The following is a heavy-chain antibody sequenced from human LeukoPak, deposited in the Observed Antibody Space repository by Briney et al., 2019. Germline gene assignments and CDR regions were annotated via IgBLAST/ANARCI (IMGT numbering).Heavy chain of an antibody. CDR2: ISYDGSNK. CDR3: ARGSEEYCGGDCFDFDY. CDR1: GFTFSSYA. V-gene: IGHV3-30-3*01. Sequence: GGSLRLSCAASGFTFSSYAMHWVRQAPGKGLEWVAVISYDGSNKYYADSVKGRFTISRDNSKNTLSLQMNSLRAEDTAVYYCARGSEEYCGGDCFDFDYWGQGTLVTVSS. J-gene: IGHJ4*02. D-gene: IGHD2-21*02.